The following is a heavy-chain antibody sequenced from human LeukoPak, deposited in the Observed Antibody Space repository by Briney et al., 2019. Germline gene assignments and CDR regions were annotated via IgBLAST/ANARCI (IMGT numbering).Heavy chain of an antibody. CDR3: ARRLDSSSWGYYYYMDV. Sequence: GASVKVSCKASGYTFTSYGISWVRQAPGQGLEWMGWISAYNGNTNYAQKLQGRVTMTIDTSTSTAYMELRSLRSDDTAVYYCARRLDSSSWGYYYYMDVWGKGTTVTVSS. V-gene: IGHV1-18*01. D-gene: IGHD6-13*01. J-gene: IGHJ6*03. CDR2: ISAYNGNT. CDR1: GYTFTSYG.